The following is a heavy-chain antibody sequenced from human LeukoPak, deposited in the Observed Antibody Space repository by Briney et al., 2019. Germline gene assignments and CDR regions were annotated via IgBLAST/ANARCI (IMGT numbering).Heavy chain of an antibody. CDR1: GFTFSSYS. CDR2: ISSSSSTI. V-gene: IGHV3-48*01. CDR3: ARDVYYGSESYRWFDP. D-gene: IGHD3-10*01. J-gene: IGHJ5*02. Sequence: PGGSLRLSCAASGFTFSSYSMNWVRQAPGKGLEWVSYISSSSSTIYYADSVKGRFTISRDNAKNSLYLQMNSLRAEDTAVYYCARDVYYGSESYRWFDPWGQGTLVTVSS.